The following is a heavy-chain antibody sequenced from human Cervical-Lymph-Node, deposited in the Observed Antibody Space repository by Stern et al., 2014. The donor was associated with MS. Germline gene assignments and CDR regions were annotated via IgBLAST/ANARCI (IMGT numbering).Heavy chain of an antibody. CDR1: GGSVSSTNW. V-gene: IGHV4-4*02. CDR3: ARERQQYCNSEGCSYWYFDL. D-gene: IGHD2/OR15-2a*01. Sequence: QVQMQESGPGLVKPSGTLSLPCAVSGGSVSSTNWWSWVRQSPGKGLEWIGNIYHSGASNYRPSLRSRVSISLDNSKNHLSLHLTSVTAADTAVYYCARERQQYCNSEGCSYWYFDLWGRGTLVTVSS. J-gene: IGHJ2*01. CDR2: IYHSGAS.